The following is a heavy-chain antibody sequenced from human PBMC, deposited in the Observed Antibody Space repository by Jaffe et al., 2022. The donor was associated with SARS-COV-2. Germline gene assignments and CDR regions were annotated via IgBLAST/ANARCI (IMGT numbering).Heavy chain of an antibody. CDR2: TYYRSKWYN. J-gene: IGHJ4*02. CDR3: ARDFFGDYYYDSSGFFSPGGYFDY. D-gene: IGHD3-22*01. Sequence: QVQLQQSGPGLVKPSQTLSLTCAISGDSVSSNSAAWNWIRQSPSRGLEWLGRTYYRSKWYNDYAVSVKSRITINPDTSKNQFSLQLNSVTPEDTAVYYCARDFFGDYYYDSSGFFSPGGYFDYWGQGTLVTVSS. V-gene: IGHV6-1*01. CDR1: GDSVSSNSAA.